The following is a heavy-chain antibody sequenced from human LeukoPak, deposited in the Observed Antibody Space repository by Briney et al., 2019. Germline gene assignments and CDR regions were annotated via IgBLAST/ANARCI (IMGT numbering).Heavy chain of an antibody. CDR3: TRDLAAVPGPRMDV. V-gene: IGHV3-7*03. D-gene: IGHD6-19*01. CDR2: INPDGNER. J-gene: IGHJ6*02. Sequence: GGSPRLSCAASGFSFNSYYMSWVRQAPGKGLEWVALINPDGNERYYVDSVKGRFTISRDNARNSLYLQMDSLRDDDTAMYFCTRDLAAVPGPRMDVWGQGTTVTVSS. CDR1: GFSFNSYY.